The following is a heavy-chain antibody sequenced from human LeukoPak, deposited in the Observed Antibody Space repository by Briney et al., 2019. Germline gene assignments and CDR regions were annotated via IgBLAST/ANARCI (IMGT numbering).Heavy chain of an antibody. D-gene: IGHD4-17*01. Sequence: SETLSLTCTVSGGSISSYYWGWIRQPPGKGLEWIGSIYYSGSTYYNPSLKSRVTISVDTSKNQFSLKLSSVTAADTAVYYCARGAYGDYESAFGYWGQGTLVTVSS. CDR2: IYYSGST. J-gene: IGHJ4*02. CDR3: ARGAYGDYESAFGY. V-gene: IGHV4-39*07. CDR1: GGSISSYY.